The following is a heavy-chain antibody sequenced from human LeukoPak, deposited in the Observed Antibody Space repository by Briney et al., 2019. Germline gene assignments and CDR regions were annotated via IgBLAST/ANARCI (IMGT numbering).Heavy chain of an antibody. CDR2: ISSSSSYI. V-gene: IGHV3-21*04. D-gene: IGHD3-22*01. CDR3: ARLGDSSGVDY. CDR1: GFTFSSYS. J-gene: IGHJ4*02. Sequence: GGSLRLSCAASGFTFSSYSMNWVRQAPGKGLEWVSSISSSSSYIYYADSVKGRFTISRDNAKNSLYLQMNSLRAEDTAVYYCARLGDSSGVDYWGQGTLVTVSS.